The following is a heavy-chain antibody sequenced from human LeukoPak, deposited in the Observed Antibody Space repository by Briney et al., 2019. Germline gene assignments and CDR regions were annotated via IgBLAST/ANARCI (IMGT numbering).Heavy chain of an antibody. V-gene: IGHV3-33*06. D-gene: IGHD3-3*01. CDR3: AKGNDFWSGYLDY. CDR2: IWYDASNK. Sequence: GGSLRLSCAESGLTFSSYGMHGVRQAPGKGLEWVAVIWYDASNKYYADSVKGRFTISRDNSKNTLYLQMNSLRAEDTAVYYCAKGNDFWSGYLDYWGQGTLVTGSS. CDR1: GLTFSSYG. J-gene: IGHJ4*02.